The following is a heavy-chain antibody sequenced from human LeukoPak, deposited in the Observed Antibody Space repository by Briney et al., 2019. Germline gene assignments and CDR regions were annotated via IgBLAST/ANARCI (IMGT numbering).Heavy chain of an antibody. D-gene: IGHD1-26*01. CDR2: IYHSGST. CDR1: GGSISSGGYY. V-gene: IGHV4-30-2*01. J-gene: IGHJ4*02. CDR3: ASVGDLLYYFDY. Sequence: SQTLSLTCTVSGGSISSGGYYWSWIRQPPGKGLEWIGYIYHSGSTYYNPSLKSRVTISVDRSKNQFSLKLSSVTAADTAVYYCASVGDLLYYFDYWGQGTLVTVSS.